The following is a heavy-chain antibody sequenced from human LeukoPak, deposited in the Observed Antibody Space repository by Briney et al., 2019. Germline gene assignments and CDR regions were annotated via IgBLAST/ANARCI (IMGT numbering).Heavy chain of an antibody. CDR2: INHSGST. Sequence: SETLSLTCAVYGGSFSGCYWSWIRQPPGKGLEWIGEINHSGSTNYNPSLKSRVTISVDTSKNQFSLKLSSVTAADTAVYYCARGDPNYDFWSGQPVFDYWGQGTLVTVSS. CDR3: ARGDPNYDFWSGQPVFDY. V-gene: IGHV4-34*01. CDR1: GGSFSGCY. D-gene: IGHD3-3*01. J-gene: IGHJ4*02.